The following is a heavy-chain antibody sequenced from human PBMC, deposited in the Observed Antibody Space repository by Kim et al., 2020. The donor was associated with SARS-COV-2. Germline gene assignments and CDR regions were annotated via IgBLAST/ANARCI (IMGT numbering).Heavy chain of an antibody. V-gene: IGHV3-30*18. D-gene: IGHD3-3*01. CDR3: AKEHTRQFSDWFFDL. CDR2: ISYDGGSE. CDR1: GFTFSSYG. J-gene: IGHJ2*01. Sequence: GGSLRLSCAASGFTFSSYGMHWVRQAPGKGPEWITVISYDGGSEFYADSVKGRFTISRDNFRNTLFLQMNSLRTEDTAVYHCAKEHTRQFSDWFFDLWGRGTLVTVSS.